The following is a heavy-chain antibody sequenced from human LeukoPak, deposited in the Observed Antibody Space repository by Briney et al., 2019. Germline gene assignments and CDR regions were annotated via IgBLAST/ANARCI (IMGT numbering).Heavy chain of an antibody. J-gene: IGHJ4*02. D-gene: IGHD2-15*01. CDR1: GFTFSSYS. V-gene: IGHV3-21*01. Sequence: PGGSLRLSCAASGFTFSSYSMNWVRQAPGRGLEWVSSITSSGSYIYYADSVKGRFTISRDNAKNSLYLQMNSLRDEDTAVYYCARTRGGSIDYWGQGTLVTVSS. CDR2: ITSSGSYI. CDR3: ARTRGGSIDY.